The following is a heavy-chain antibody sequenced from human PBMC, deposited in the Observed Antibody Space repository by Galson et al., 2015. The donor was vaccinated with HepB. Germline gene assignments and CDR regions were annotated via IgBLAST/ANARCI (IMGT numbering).Heavy chain of an antibody. V-gene: IGHV3-30-3*01. Sequence: SLRLSCAASGFAFSSYAMHWVRQAPGKGLEWVAVISYDGSNKYYADSVKGRFTISRDNSKNTLYLQMNSLRAEDTAVYYCAREVLGYWGQGTLVTVSS. CDR2: ISYDGSNK. CDR1: GFAFSSYA. CDR3: AREVLGY. D-gene: IGHD2-8*02. J-gene: IGHJ4*02.